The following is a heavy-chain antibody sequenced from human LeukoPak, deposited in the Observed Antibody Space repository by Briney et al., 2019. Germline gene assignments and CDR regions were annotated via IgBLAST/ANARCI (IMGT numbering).Heavy chain of an antibody. D-gene: IGHD3-22*01. V-gene: IGHV3-30*18. CDR2: ISYDGSNK. Sequence: GRSLRLSCAASGFTFSSYGMHWVRQAPGKGLEWGAVISYDGSNKYYADSVKGRFTISRDNSKNTLYLQMNSLRAEDTAVYYCAKVGSLYYYDSSGYYSDWGQGTLVTVSS. CDR3: AKVGSLYYYDSSGYYSD. CDR1: GFTFSSYG. J-gene: IGHJ4*02.